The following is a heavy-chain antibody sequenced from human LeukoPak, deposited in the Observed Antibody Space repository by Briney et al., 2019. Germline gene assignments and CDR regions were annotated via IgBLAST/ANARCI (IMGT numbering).Heavy chain of an antibody. CDR2: IYPGDSDT. CDR3: ARLPWDYPKLVEMATIGAFDI. D-gene: IGHD5-24*01. Sequence: GESLKISCKGSGYSFTSYWIGWVRQMPGKGLEWMGIIYPGDSDTRYSPSFQGQVTISADKSISTAYLQWSSLKASDTAMYYCARLPWDYPKLVEMATIGAFDIWGQGTMVTVSS. V-gene: IGHV5-51*01. CDR1: GYSFTSYW. J-gene: IGHJ3*02.